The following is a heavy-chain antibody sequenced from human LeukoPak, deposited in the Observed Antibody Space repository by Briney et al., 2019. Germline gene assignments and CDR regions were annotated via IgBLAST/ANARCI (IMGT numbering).Heavy chain of an antibody. J-gene: IGHJ6*03. V-gene: IGHV6-1*01. CDR2: TYYRSKWYN. CDR3: ARSPAYCGGDCYSPRYYYYYYMDV. CDR1: GDSVSSNSAA. D-gene: IGHD2-21*02. Sequence: SQTLSLTCAISGDSVSSNSAAWNWIRQSPSRGLEWLGRTYYRSKWYNDYAVSVKSRITINPDTSKNQFSLKLSSVTAADTAVYYCARSPAYCGGDCYSPRYYYYYYMDVWGKGTTVTISS.